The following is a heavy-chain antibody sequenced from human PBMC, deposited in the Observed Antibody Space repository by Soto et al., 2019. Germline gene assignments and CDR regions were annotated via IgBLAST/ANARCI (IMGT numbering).Heavy chain of an antibody. CDR2: IYWDDDK. Sequence: QITLEESGPPRVQPTQSLALTCTFSGFSLSTSGVGVGWFRQPPGKPLEWLALIYWDDDKPYSPYLQSRRTITKDNSPNHMVLIMINMDPSDAATYYCAHSPWPGAKGYFDYWGQGTLVTVSS. CDR3: AHSPWPGAKGYFDY. J-gene: IGHJ4*03. CDR1: GFSLSTSGVG. V-gene: IGHV2-5*02.